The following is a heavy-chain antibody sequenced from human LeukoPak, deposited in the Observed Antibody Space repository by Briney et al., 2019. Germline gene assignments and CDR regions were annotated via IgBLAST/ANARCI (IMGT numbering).Heavy chain of an antibody. D-gene: IGHD6-13*01. CDR1: GYTFTMYY. Sequence: ASVKVSCKASGYTFTMYYIHWVRQAPGQGLEWMGMINPSDGATTYAQRFQGRVTMTRDMSTTTVYMELSSLRSEDTAVYYCARRGIGAAAGLDYWGQGTLVTVSS. J-gene: IGHJ4*02. CDR3: ARRGIGAAAGLDY. CDR2: INPSDGAT. V-gene: IGHV1-46*01.